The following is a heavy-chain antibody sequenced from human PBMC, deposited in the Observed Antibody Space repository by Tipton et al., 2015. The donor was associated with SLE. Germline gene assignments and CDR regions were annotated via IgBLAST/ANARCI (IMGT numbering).Heavy chain of an antibody. Sequence: SLRLSCAASGFTFSNYAMHWVRQAPGKGLEWVAVTWYDGSDKYYADSVRGRFTISRDNAKNPLYLQMNSLRAEDTAVYYCARGYYDFWSGYYPVWGKGTTVTVFS. CDR1: GFTFSNYA. CDR2: TWYDGSDK. V-gene: IGHV3-33*01. D-gene: IGHD3-3*01. CDR3: ARGYYDFWSGYYPV. J-gene: IGHJ6*04.